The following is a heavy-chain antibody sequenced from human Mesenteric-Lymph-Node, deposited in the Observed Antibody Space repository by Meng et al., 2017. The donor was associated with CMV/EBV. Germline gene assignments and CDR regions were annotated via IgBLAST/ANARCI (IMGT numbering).Heavy chain of an antibody. D-gene: IGHD2-2*02. Sequence: SETLSLTCAVYGGSFSGYYWSWIRQPPGKGLEWIGEINHSGSTNYNPSLKSRVTISVDTSKNQFSLKLSSVTAADTAVYYCARPYCSSTSCYTAFDYWGQGTLVTVSS. CDR1: GGSFSGYY. V-gene: IGHV4-34*01. CDR2: INHSGST. J-gene: IGHJ4*02. CDR3: ARPYCSSTSCYTAFDY.